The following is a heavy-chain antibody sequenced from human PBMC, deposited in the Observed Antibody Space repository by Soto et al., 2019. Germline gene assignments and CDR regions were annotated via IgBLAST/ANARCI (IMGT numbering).Heavy chain of an antibody. Sequence: QVQLVQSGAEVKKPGASVKVSCKASGYAFGAYYIYCVRQAPGQGLEWMGYINPHGGGARYVQEFRDRLTITTDTPKDTAYMELRSLTSDDTAIYYCAKDRVRTPNGADSFDVWGQGTSVTVS. V-gene: IGHV1-2*02. CDR1: GYAFGAYY. CDR2: INPHGGGA. CDR3: AKDRVRTPNGADSFDV. J-gene: IGHJ3*01. D-gene: IGHD2-8*01.